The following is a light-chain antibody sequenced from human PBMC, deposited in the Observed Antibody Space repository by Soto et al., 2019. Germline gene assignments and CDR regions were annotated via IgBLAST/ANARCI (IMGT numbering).Light chain of an antibody. CDR3: QQYESTPPS. V-gene: IGKV4-1*01. CDR1: QSVLYSSNNKNY. J-gene: IGKJ2*01. Sequence: DIVMTQSPDSLAVSLGERATINCKSSQSVLYSSNNKNYLAWYRQRPGQPPKLLIYWASTRESGVPDRFSGSGSGTDFTLTITSLQAEDVAVYYCQQYESTPPSCGQGTKLEIK. CDR2: WAS.